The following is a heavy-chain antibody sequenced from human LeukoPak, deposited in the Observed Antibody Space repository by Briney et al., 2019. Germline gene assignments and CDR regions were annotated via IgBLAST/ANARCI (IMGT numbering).Heavy chain of an antibody. CDR3: ARGSGWLQFIYYFDY. D-gene: IGHD5-24*01. Sequence: GGSLRLSCAASGFTFSSYEMNWVRQAPGKGLEWVSYISSSGSTIYYADSVKGRFTISRDNAKNSLYLQMNSLRAEDTAVYYCARGSGWLQFIYYFDYWGQGTLVTVSS. CDR1: GFTFSSYE. CDR2: ISSSGSTI. V-gene: IGHV3-48*03. J-gene: IGHJ4*02.